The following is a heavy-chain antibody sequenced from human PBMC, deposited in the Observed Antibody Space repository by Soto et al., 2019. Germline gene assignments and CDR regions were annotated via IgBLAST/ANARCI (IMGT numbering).Heavy chain of an antibody. Sequence: SETLSLTCTVSGGSISSSSYYWGWIRQPPGKGLEWIGSIYYSGSTYYNPSLKSRVTISVDTSKNQFSLTLSSVTAADTAVYYCARVRTIFGVVYSFDYWGQGTLVTVSS. CDR1: GGSISSSSYY. CDR2: IYYSGST. D-gene: IGHD3-3*01. V-gene: IGHV4-39*01. J-gene: IGHJ4*02. CDR3: ARVRTIFGVVYSFDY.